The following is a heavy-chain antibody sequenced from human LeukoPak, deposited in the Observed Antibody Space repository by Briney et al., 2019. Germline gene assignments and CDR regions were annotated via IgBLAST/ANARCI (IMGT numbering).Heavy chain of an antibody. V-gene: IGHV4-39*07. CDR2: INHSGST. CDR1: GGSISSSSYY. D-gene: IGHD3-10*01. Sequence: SETLSLTCTVSGGSISSSSYYWSWIRQPPGKGLEWIGEINHSGSTNYNPSLKSRVTISVDTSKNQFSLKLSSVTAADTAVYYCARGDVLLWFGELLPPSNYGMDVWGQGTTVTVSS. J-gene: IGHJ6*02. CDR3: ARGDVLLWFGELLPPSNYGMDV.